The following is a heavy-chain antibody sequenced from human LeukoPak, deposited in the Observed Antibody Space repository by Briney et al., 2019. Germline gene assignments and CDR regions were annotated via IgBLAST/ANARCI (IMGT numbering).Heavy chain of an antibody. CDR3: ARAPYSSSWYWFDP. D-gene: IGHD6-13*01. J-gene: IGHJ5*02. CDR2: IDHSGNT. V-gene: IGHV4-39*07. Sequence: PSETLSLTCTVSGGSISSTGYYWGWIRQPPGKGLEWIGSIDHSGNTYYGPSLKSRATISADTSKNQFSLKLSSVTAADTAVYYCARAPYSSSWYWFDPWGQGTLVTVSS. CDR1: GGSISSTGYY.